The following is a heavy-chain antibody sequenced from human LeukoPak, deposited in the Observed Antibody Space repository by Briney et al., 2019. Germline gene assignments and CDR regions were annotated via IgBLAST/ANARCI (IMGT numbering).Heavy chain of an antibody. D-gene: IGHD3-22*01. Sequence: SETLSLTCAVYGGSFSSYYWGWIRQPPGKGLEWIGSIYYSGSTYYNPSLKSRVTISVDTSKSQFSLKLSTVTAADTAVYYCVSSGYYLNYFEYWGQGTLVTVSS. CDR1: GGSFSSYY. CDR3: VSSGYYLNYFEY. V-gene: IGHV4-39*01. J-gene: IGHJ4*02. CDR2: IYYSGST.